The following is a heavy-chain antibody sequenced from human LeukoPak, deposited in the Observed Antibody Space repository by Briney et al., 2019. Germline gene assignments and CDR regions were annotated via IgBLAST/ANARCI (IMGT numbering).Heavy chain of an antibody. CDR1: GDRVSSNRGA. V-gene: IGHV6-1*01. Sequence: SGPGLVKPSQTLSLTCAICGDRVSSNRGAWNWIRQSPSRGLEWQGRTYFRSEGSNGYEVLVKSRSIVNPAASKNQSSLRLNAVTPWDTGVYCCSRSGGGGWIGHWGRGTQVTVSS. CDR2: TYFRSEGSN. J-gene: IGHJ4*02. CDR3: SRSGGGGWIGH. D-gene: IGHD6-19*01.